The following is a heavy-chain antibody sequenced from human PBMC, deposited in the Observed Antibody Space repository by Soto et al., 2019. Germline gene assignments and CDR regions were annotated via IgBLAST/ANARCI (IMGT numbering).Heavy chain of an antibody. CDR3: AHAHAAGGFDY. J-gene: IGHJ4*02. V-gene: IGHV2-5*02. CDR1: GFSLRTSAVG. Sequence: QITLKESGPTLVKPTQTLTLTCTFSGFSLRTSAVGVGWIRQPPGKDLEWLALIYWDDEKRYSPSLKSRLTITKDTSKNQVVLTMTNMDPVDTATYCCAHAHAAGGFDYWGQGTLVNVAA. CDR2: IYWDDEK. D-gene: IGHD2-2*01.